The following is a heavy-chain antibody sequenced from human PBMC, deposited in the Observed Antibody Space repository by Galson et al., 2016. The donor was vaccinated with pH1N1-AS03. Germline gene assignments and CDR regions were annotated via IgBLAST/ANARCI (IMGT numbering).Heavy chain of an antibody. CDR3: ARDMLRPVGGTIVDY. J-gene: IGHJ4*02. CDR1: GFTFSSYW. V-gene: IGHV3-74*01. D-gene: IGHD6-19*01. CDR2: INSDGRST. Sequence: SLRLSCAASGFTFSSYWMHWVRQAPGKGLVWVSRINSDGRSTSYADSVKGRFTISRDNAKNTLYLQMNSLRAEDTAVYYCARDMLRPVGGTIVDYWGQGTLVTVSS.